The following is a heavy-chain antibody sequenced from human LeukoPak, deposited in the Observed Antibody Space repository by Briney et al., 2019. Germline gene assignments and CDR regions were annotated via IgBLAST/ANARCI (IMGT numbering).Heavy chain of an antibody. V-gene: IGHV1-2*02. CDR3: ARKSAVRRTSEFDY. D-gene: IGHD2-2*01. CDR1: GYTFTDYY. J-gene: IGHJ4*02. CDR2: INPKSGGT. Sequence: SVKVSCKASGYTFTDYYMHWVRQAPGQGLEWMGWINPKSGGTKYAQKFPGRVTMTRDTSISTAYMELSRLRSDDTAVYYCARKSAVRRTSEFDYWGQGTLVTVSS.